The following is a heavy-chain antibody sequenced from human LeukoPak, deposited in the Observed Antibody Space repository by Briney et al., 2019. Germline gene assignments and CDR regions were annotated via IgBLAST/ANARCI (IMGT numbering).Heavy chain of an antibody. CDR2: IYYSGST. Sequence: PSETLSLTCTVSGGSISSGGYYWSWIRQHPGKGLEWIGYIYYSGSTYYNPSLKSLVTISVDTSKNQFSLKLSSATAADTTVYYCAREEGDYFDYWGQGTLVTVSS. CDR3: AREEGDYFDY. J-gene: IGHJ4*02. CDR1: GGSISSGGYY. V-gene: IGHV4-31*01. D-gene: IGHD1-26*01.